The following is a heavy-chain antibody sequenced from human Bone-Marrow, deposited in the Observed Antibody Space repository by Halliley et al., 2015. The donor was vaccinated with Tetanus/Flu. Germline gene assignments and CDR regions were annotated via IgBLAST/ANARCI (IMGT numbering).Heavy chain of an antibody. CDR3: ASPDAQLGRTADTLDGFDI. CDR2: ISFDGSSQ. V-gene: IGHV3-30*04. D-gene: IGHD2-21*02. Sequence: SLRLSCAASGFTFAGYALHWVRQSPGKGLEWVAVISFDGSSQYYATSVKGRFTISRDDSKNTLSLHMNSLRPEDTAMYYCASPDAQLGRTADTLDGFDIWGRGTMVTVSA. J-gene: IGHJ3*02. CDR1: GFTFAGYA.